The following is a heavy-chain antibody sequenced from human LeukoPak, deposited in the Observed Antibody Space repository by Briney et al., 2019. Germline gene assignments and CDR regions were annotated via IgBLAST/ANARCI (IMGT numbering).Heavy chain of an antibody. D-gene: IGHD3-10*01. J-gene: IGHJ4*02. V-gene: IGHV3-9*01. CDR1: GFTFDDYA. CDR3: AKDGDTMVRGVITYFDY. CDR2: ISWNSGSI. Sequence: GGSLGLSCAASGFTFDDYAMHWVRQAPGKGLEWVSGISWNSGSIGYADSVKGRFTISRDNAKNSLYLQMNSLRAEDTALYYCAKDGDTMVRGVITYFDYWGQGTLVTASS.